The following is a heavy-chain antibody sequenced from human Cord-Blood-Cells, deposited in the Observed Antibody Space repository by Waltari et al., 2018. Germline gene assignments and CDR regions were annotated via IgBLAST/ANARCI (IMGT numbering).Heavy chain of an antibody. CDR1: GFTFSSYA. Sequence: QVQLVESGGGVVQPGRSLRLSCAASGFTFSSYAMPWVRQAPGKGLEWVAVISYDGSNKYYADSVKGRFTISRDNSKNTLYLQMNSLRAEDTAVYYCARGLVATYPDYWGQGTLVTVSS. J-gene: IGHJ4*02. CDR2: ISYDGSNK. V-gene: IGHV3-30*04. D-gene: IGHD5-12*01. CDR3: ARGLVATYPDY.